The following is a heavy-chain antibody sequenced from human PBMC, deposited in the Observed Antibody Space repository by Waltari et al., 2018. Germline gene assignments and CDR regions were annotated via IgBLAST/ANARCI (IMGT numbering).Heavy chain of an antibody. V-gene: IGHV1-69*05. CDR1: GFTFTSYG. CDR2: TIAMLETP. D-gene: IGHD2-8*01. CDR3: ARGEYTKGLAYAFDI. Sequence: QVQLLQSGAEVKKPGSSVKVSCKASGFTFTSYGINWVRQAPGQGLEWMGGTIAMLETPNYAQRFQGRVTSTTDESTSTAYMELSSLISEDTAIYYCARGEYTKGLAYAFDIWGQGTTVTVSS. J-gene: IGHJ3*02.